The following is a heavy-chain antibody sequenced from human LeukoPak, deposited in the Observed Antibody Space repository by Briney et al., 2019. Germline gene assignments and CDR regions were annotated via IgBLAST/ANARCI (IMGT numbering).Heavy chain of an antibody. J-gene: IGHJ4*02. Sequence: GASVKVSCKASGYTFTSYGISWVRQAPGQGLEWMGWISAYNGNTNYAQKLQGRVTMTTDTSTSTAYMELRSLRSDDTAVYYCARDAPGKLWFGEFPQDYWGQGTLVTVSS. CDR3: ARDAPGKLWFGEFPQDY. CDR1: GYTFTSYG. D-gene: IGHD3-10*01. V-gene: IGHV1-18*01. CDR2: ISAYNGNT.